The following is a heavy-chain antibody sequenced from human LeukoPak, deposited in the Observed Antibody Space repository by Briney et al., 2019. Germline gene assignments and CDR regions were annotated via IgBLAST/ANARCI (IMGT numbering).Heavy chain of an antibody. J-gene: IGHJ4*02. CDR2: ISHSGSI. V-gene: IGHV4-30-2*01. CDR1: GGSLSSGDYY. D-gene: IGHD1-14*01. CDR3: ARGGLVFGGN. Sequence: PSQTLSLTCTVSGGSLSSGDYYWSWIRQPPGKGLEWIGEISHSGSINYNPSLKSRVTISVDKSKNQFSLRLTSVTTADTAVYYCARGGLVFGGNWGQGTLVTVSS.